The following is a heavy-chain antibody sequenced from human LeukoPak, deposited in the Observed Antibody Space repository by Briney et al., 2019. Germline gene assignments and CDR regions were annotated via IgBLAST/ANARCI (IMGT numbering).Heavy chain of an antibody. V-gene: IGHV4-59*01. D-gene: IGHD3-22*01. CDR2: VYDSGST. CDR1: GGSIRSYY. CDR3: ARVDSSGYDDAFDF. J-gene: IGHJ3*01. Sequence: SETLSLTCTVSGGSIRSYYWTWIRQPPAKGLEWIGYVYDSGSTNYNPSLKSRVTISVDTSKNQFSLKLNSVTAADTAVYYCARVDSSGYDDAFDFWGRGTMVTVSS.